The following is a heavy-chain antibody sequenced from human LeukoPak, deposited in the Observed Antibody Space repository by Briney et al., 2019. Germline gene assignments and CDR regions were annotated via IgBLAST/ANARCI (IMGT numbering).Heavy chain of an antibody. V-gene: IGHV4-61*01. D-gene: IGHD4-17*01. CDR2: IYYSGST. CDR3: ARMAGDYGDYVWDDY. Sequence: SETLSLTCTVSGGSVSSGSYYWSWIRQPPGKGLEWIGYIYYSGSTNYNPSLKSRVTISVDTSKNQFSLKLSSVTAADTAVYYCARMAGDYGDYVWDDYWGQGTLVTVSS. CDR1: GGSVSSGSYY. J-gene: IGHJ4*02.